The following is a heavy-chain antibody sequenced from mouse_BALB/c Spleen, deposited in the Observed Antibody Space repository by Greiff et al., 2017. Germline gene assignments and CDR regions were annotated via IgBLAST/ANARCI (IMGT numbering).Heavy chain of an antibody. CDR3: ARVYGYDVDWYFDV. CDR1: GYSITSGYY. V-gene: IGHV3-6*02. CDR2: ISYDGSN. Sequence: EVKLQESGPGLVKPSQSLSLTCSVTGYSITSGYYWNWIRQFPGNKLEWMGYISYDGSNNYNPSLKNRISITRDTSKNQFFLKLNSVTTEDTATYYGARVYGYDVDWYFDVWGAGTTVTVSS. D-gene: IGHD2-2*01. J-gene: IGHJ1*01.